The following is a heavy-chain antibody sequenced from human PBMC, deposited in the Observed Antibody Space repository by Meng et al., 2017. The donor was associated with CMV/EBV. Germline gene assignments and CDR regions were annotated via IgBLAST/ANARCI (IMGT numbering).Heavy chain of an antibody. CDR1: GGTFSSYA. J-gene: IGHJ6*02. V-gene: IGHV1-69*05. D-gene: IGHD6-13*01. Sequence: SVKVSCKASGGTFSSYAISWVRQAPGQGLEWMGGIIPIFGTANYAQKFQGRVTITTDESTSTAYMELSSLRSEDTAVYYCARGRRWGSAAGTYMYYYYGMDVWGQGTMVTVSS. CDR2: IIPIFGTA. CDR3: ARGRRWGSAAGTYMYYYYGMDV.